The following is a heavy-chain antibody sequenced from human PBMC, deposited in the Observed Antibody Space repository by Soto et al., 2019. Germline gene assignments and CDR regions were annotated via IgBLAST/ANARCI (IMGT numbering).Heavy chain of an antibody. CDR2: MCHSGGA. CDR3: ATGNVDSMLEY. D-gene: IGHD5-12*01. V-gene: IGHV4-4*02. Sequence: PSETLSLTCVVSDGSISSYDWWTWVRHPPGKGLELIGKMCHSGGAEYSPSLKSRVTISADSSKNHFSLRLTGVTAADTAVYYCATGNVDSMLEYWGRGTQVTVSS. CDR1: DGSISSYDW. J-gene: IGHJ4*02.